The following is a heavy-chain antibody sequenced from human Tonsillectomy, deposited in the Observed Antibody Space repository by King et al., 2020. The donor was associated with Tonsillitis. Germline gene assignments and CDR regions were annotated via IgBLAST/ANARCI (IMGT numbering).Heavy chain of an antibody. V-gene: IGHV3-23*04. Sequence: VQLVESGGGLIQPGGSLRLSCAASGFTFSPYAMSWVRQAPGKGLEWVSTITGSYGDSNTYYADSVQDRFTISRDDFKNTLYLQMSSLRAEDTAVYYCANPWVSGSGSYYEGFDHWGQGTLVTVSS. CDR2: ITGSYGDSNT. CDR3: ANPWVSGSGSYYEGFDH. D-gene: IGHD3-10*01. CDR1: GFTFSPYA. J-gene: IGHJ4*02.